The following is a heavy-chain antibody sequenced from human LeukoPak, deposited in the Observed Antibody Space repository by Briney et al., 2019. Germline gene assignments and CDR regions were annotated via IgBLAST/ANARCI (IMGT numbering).Heavy chain of an antibody. CDR2: ISWNSGSI. V-gene: IGHV3-9*01. CDR1: GFPFDDYA. CDR3: AKGPGYSSSWSFFQH. Sequence: GGSLRLSCAASGFPFDDYAMHWVRQAPGKGLEWVSGISWNSGSIGYADSVKGRFTISRDNAKNSLYLQMNSLRAEDTALYYCAKGPGYSSSWSFFQHWGQGTLVTVSS. J-gene: IGHJ1*01. D-gene: IGHD6-13*01.